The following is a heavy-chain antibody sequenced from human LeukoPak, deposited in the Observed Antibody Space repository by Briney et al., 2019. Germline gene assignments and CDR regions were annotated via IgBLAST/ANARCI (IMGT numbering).Heavy chain of an antibody. CDR2: IYHSGST. D-gene: IGHD1-26*01. CDR3: ARDGIVGASDY. Sequence: SETLSLSCTVSGYSISSGYYWSWIRQPPGKGLEWIGSIYHSGSTYYNPSLKSRVTISVDTSKNQFSLKLSSVTAADTAVYYSARDGIVGASDYWGQGTLVTVSS. V-gene: IGHV4-38-2*02. J-gene: IGHJ4*02. CDR1: GYSISSGYY.